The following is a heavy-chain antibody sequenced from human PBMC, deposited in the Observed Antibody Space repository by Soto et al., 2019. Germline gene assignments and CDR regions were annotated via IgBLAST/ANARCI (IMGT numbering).Heavy chain of an antibody. CDR3: ARSLWGGGQLLNWFDH. CDR1: GGSISSGGYS. CDR2: IYHSGST. Sequence: PSETLSLTCTVSGGSISSGGYSWSWIRQPPGKGLEWIGYIYHSGSTYYNPSLKSRVTISVDRSKNQFSLKLSSVTAADTAVYYCARSLWGGGQLLNWFDHWGQGTLVTVSS. V-gene: IGHV4-30-2*01. D-gene: IGHD2-2*01. J-gene: IGHJ5*02.